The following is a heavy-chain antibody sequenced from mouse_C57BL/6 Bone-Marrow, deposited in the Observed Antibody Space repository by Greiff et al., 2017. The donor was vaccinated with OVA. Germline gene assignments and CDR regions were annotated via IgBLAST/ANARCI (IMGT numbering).Heavy chain of an antibody. V-gene: IGHV1-52*01. CDR1: GYTFTSYW. CDR2: IDPSDSET. D-gene: IGHD2-1*01. CDR3: AREGYYGNYDWYFDV. Sequence: QVQLQQPGAELVRPGSSVKLSCKASGYTFTSYWMHWVKQRPIQGLEWIGNIDPSDSETHYNQKFKDKATLTVDKSSSTAYMQLSSLTSEDSAVYYCAREGYYGNYDWYFDVWGTGTTVTVSS. J-gene: IGHJ1*03.